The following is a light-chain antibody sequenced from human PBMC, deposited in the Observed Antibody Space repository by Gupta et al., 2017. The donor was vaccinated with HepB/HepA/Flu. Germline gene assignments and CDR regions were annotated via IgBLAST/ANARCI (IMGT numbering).Light chain of an antibody. CDR1: QSVSSY. CDR3: QQRSNWPPA. V-gene: IGKV3-11*01. J-gene: IGKJ5*01. Sequence: IVLTQAPANLALSPGERATLSCRASQSVSSYLAWYQQKPGQAPRLLIYDASNRATGIPARFSGSGSGTDFTLTISSLEPEDFAVYYCQQRSNWPPAFGQGTRLEIK. CDR2: DAS.